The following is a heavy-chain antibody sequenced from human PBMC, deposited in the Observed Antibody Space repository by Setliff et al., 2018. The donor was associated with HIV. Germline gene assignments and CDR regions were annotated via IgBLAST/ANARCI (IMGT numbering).Heavy chain of an antibody. D-gene: IGHD5-12*01. Sequence: PSETLSLTCTVSGGSINNFYWTWIRQPPGKGLEWIGNIYYTGSTNYNPSLKSRITISIDTSKSQFSLKLTSVAAADTAVYYCAKDSEFFPVPDRSGYMDYWGQGTPVTVSS. CDR3: AKDSEFFPVPDRSGYMDY. J-gene: IGHJ4*02. V-gene: IGHV4-59*01. CDR1: GGSINNFY. CDR2: IYYTGST.